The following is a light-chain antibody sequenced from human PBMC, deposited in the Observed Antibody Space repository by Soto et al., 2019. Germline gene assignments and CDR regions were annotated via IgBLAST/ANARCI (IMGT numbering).Light chain of an antibody. CDR3: QQYYSTPSIT. CDR2: WAS. Sequence: DIVMTHSPDALSVSLGERATINCKSSQSVLYSSNNKNYLAWYQQKPGQPPKLLIYWASTRESGVPARFSGSGSGTDFTLTISSLQAEDVAVYYCQQYYSTPSITFGQRTRLEIK. CDR1: QSVLYSSNNKNY. J-gene: IGKJ5*01. V-gene: IGKV4-1*01.